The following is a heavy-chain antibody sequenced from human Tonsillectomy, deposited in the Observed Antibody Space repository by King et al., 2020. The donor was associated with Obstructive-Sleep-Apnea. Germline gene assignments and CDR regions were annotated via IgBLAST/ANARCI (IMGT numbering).Heavy chain of an antibody. D-gene: IGHD2-2*01. V-gene: IGHV3-15*01. CDR1: GFTFSNAW. J-gene: IGHJ6*02. CDR2: INSNTDGGAT. Sequence: VQLVESGGGLVKPGGSLRLSCAASGFTFSNAWMSWGRQAPGKGLEWVGRINSNTDGGATDYAAPLKGRFTISRDDSTNTLYLQMNSLKNEDTAVYYCTTPPEGYCSSTSCYYYGMDVWGQGTTVTVSS. CDR3: TTPPEGYCSSTSCYYYGMDV.